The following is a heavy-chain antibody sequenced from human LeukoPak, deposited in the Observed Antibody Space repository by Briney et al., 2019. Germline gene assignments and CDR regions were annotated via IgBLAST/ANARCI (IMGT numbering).Heavy chain of an antibody. Sequence: GGSLRLSCAASGFTFSSSDMHWVRQAAGKSLEWVSAIGTSADTYYPGSVMGRFTISRENARSSLYLQMNNLRAGDTAVYYCARADRGGYYDYWGRGTLVTVSS. J-gene: IGHJ4*02. CDR3: ARADRGGYYDY. CDR2: IGTSADT. CDR1: GFTFSSSD. D-gene: IGHD3-22*01. V-gene: IGHV3-13*01.